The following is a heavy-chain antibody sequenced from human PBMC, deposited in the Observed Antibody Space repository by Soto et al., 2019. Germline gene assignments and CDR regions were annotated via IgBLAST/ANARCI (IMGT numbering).Heavy chain of an antibody. CDR1: GFTFSSYG. J-gene: IGHJ5*02. V-gene: IGHV3-30*18. CDR3: AKGGPSGQIVVVINGP. Sequence: LRLSCAASGFTFSSYGMHWVRQAPGKGLEWVAVISYDGSNKYYADSVKGRFTISRDNSKNTLYLQMNSLRAEDTAVYYCAKGGPSGQIVVVINGPWGQGTLVTVSS. CDR2: ISYDGSNK. D-gene: IGHD3-22*01.